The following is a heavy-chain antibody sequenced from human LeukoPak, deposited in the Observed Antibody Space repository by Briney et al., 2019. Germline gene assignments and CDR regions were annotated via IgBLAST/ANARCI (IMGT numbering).Heavy chain of an antibody. CDR3: ARGAVTTRHADY. CDR2: IYYSGSI. Sequence: PSETLSLTCTVSGGSVSSGSYYWSWIRQPPGKGLEWIGYIYYSGSINYNPSLKSRVTISVDTSKNQFSLKLSSVTAADTAVYYCARGAVTTRHADYWGQGTLVTVSS. D-gene: IGHD4-17*01. CDR1: GGSVSSGSYY. J-gene: IGHJ4*02. V-gene: IGHV4-61*01.